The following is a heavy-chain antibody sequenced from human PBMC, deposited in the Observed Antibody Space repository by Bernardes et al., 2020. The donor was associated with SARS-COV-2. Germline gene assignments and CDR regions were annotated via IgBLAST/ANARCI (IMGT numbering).Heavy chain of an antibody. CDR3: ATTPSMSGIDV. J-gene: IGHJ6*02. Sequence: SETLSLTCTVSGGSISSSVYYWGWLRQPPGKGLEWIGSIYLSGSTFYKPSLESRITIFVDASKNQFSLKLSSVTAADTAVYYCATTPSMSGIDVWGQGTTVVVSS. CDR1: GGSISSSVYY. V-gene: IGHV4-39*01. CDR2: IYLSGST.